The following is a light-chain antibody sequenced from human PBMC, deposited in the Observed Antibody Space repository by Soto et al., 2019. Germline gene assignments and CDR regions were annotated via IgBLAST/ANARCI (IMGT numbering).Light chain of an antibody. Sequence: QSVLTQPPSVSGAPGQRVTISCTGSSSKIGAGYDVHWYQQLPGTAPKLLIYGNSNRPSWVPDRFSGSKSVTSASLAITGLQAGDDADYCCQSYDSSLSGRVFRGGAKLTVL. V-gene: IGLV1-40*01. CDR3: QSYDSSLSGRV. J-gene: IGLJ3*02. CDR2: GNS. CDR1: SSKIGAGYD.